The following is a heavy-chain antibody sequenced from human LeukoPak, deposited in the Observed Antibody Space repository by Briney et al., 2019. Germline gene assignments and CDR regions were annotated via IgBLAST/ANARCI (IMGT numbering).Heavy chain of an antibody. CDR2: LNWNGVDT. V-gene: IGHV3-20*01. CDR1: GFTFDDYG. D-gene: IGHD1-14*01. J-gene: IGHJ3*02. Sequence: GGSLRLSCAASGFTFDDYGMSWVRQAPGKGLEWVSGLNWNGVDTAYADSVKGRFTISRDNAKNSLYLQMNSLRAEDTALYHCTRAGEEVAFDIWGQGTMVTVSS. CDR3: TRAGEEVAFDI.